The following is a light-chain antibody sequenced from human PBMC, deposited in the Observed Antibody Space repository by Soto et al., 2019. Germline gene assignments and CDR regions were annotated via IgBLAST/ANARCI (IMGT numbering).Light chain of an antibody. V-gene: IGKV3-20*01. CDR3: QQYCSSPPT. CDR2: GAS. J-gene: IGKJ4*01. CDR1: QSVSKNF. Sequence: EIVLTQSPGTLSLSPGERATLSCRASQSVSKNFLAWYQQKPGQAPRLLISGASNRATGIPDRFSGSGSGTDFSLTIDRLEHEDLSVYFCQQYCSSPPTFGGGTKVAIK.